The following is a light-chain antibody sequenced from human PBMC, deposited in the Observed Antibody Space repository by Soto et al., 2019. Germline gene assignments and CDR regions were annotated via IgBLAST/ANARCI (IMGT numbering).Light chain of an antibody. CDR1: QGISSY. Sequence: AIRMTQSPSPLSASTGDRVTITCLASQGISSYLAWYQQKPGKAPKLLIYAASTLQSGVPSRFSGSGSGTDCTLTISCLQSEDFATYYCQQSYSTPITLGQGTRLEIK. V-gene: IGKV1-8*01. J-gene: IGKJ5*01. CDR3: QQSYSTPIT. CDR2: AAS.